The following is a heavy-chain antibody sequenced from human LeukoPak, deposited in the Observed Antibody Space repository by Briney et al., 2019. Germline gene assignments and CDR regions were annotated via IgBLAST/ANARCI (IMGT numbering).Heavy chain of an antibody. J-gene: IGHJ6*02. CDR2: IYYSGST. V-gene: IGHV4-59*01. Sequence: SETLSLTCPVSGGSISSYYWSWIRQPPGKGLEWIGYIYYSGSTNYNPSLKSRVTISVDTSKNQFSLKLSSVTAADTAVYYCARDNEGFGARARNGMDVWGQGTTVTVSS. CDR3: ARDNEGFGARARNGMDV. CDR1: GGSISSYY. D-gene: IGHD3-10*01.